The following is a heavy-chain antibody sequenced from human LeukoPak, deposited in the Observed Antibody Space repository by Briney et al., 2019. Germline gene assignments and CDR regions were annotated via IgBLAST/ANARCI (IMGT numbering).Heavy chain of an antibody. CDR1: GGSISSSSYY. CDR3: ARLQWLTPFDY. V-gene: IGHV4-39*07. D-gene: IGHD6-19*01. J-gene: IGHJ4*02. CDR2: IYYSGST. Sequence: SETLSLTCTVSGGSISSSSYYWGWIRQPPGKGLEWIGSIYYSGSTYYNPSLKSRVTISVDTSKNQFSLKLSSVTAADTAMYYCARLQWLTPFDYWGQGTLVTVSS.